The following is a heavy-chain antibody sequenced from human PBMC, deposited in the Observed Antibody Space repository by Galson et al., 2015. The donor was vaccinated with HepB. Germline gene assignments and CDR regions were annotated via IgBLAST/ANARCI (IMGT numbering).Heavy chain of an antibody. J-gene: IGHJ4*02. Sequence: SLRLSCAASGFTFSSYWMHWVRQAPGKGLVWVSRINSDGSSTSYADSVKGRFTISRDNAKNTLYLQMNSLRAEDTAVYYCARVGYCSSDACHTQFYYWGQGTLVTVSS. V-gene: IGHV3-74*01. CDR3: ARVGYCSSDACHTQFYY. CDR1: GFTFSSYW. D-gene: IGHD2-2*01. CDR2: INSDGSST.